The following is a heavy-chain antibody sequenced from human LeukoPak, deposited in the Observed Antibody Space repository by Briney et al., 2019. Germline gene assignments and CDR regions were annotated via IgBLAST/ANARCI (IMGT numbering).Heavy chain of an antibody. CDR2: MNPNSGNT. CDR3: ARGGYSSGWYKLDFDY. D-gene: IGHD6-19*01. J-gene: IGHJ4*02. V-gene: IGHV1-8*01. Sequence: GASVKVSFKASGYTFTSYDINWVRQATGQGLEWMGWMNPNSGNTGYAQKFQGRVTMTRNTSISTAYMELSSLRSEDTAVYHCARGGYSSGWYKLDFDYWGQGTLVTVSS. CDR1: GYTFTSYD.